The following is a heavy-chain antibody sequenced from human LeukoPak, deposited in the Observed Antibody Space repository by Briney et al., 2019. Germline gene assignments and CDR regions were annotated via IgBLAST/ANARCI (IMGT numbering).Heavy chain of an antibody. Sequence: GGSLRLSCAASGFSFSSYWMHWVRHAPGKGLEWVSCINSDGSSTTYSDSVKGRLTISRDNAKNTLYLQMNSLRADDTAVYYCSRAVRTHPPAGYWGPGTQVTVSS. V-gene: IGHV3-74*01. J-gene: IGHJ4*02. CDR3: SRAVRTHPPAGY. CDR2: INSDGSST. CDR1: GFSFSSYW. D-gene: IGHD3-22*01.